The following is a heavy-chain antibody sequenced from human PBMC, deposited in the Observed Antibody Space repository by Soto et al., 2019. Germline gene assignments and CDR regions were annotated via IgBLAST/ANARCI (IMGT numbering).Heavy chain of an antibody. CDR1: GFSLTTTSMG. J-gene: IGHJ4*02. D-gene: IGHD4-17*01. Sequence: TLTLTCAFSGFSLTTTSMGVAWSRQPPGKALEWLALIYWDDDQRYSPSLKDRLTISKDTSRSRVVLTISNMNPEDTGTYFCAHAGDYDLLSFDHWGPGTLVTVSS. CDR3: AHAGDYDLLSFDH. V-gene: IGHV2-5*02. CDR2: IYWDDDQ.